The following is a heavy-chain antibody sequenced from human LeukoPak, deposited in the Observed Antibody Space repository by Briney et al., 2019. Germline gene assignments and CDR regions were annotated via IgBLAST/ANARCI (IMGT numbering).Heavy chain of an antibody. CDR2: ISGVDTRT. CDR1: GFTFSSSA. CDR3: AEEDSRGHWFDY. Sequence: QSGGSLRLSRVASGFTFSSSAMSWVRQAPGKGLEWVSAISGVDTRTYYADSLKGRFTISRDNSKNTLYLQMDSLTAEDTAVYYCAEEDSRGHWFDYWGQGTLVTVSS. J-gene: IGHJ4*02. V-gene: IGHV3-23*01. D-gene: IGHD3-22*01.